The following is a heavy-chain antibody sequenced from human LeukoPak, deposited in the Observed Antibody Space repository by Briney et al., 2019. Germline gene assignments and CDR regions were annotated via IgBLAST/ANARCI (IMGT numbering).Heavy chain of an antibody. CDR3: ARGSLIVVVSHFDY. D-gene: IGHD3-22*01. CDR1: GFTFDDYG. Sequence: GGSLRLSCAASGFTFDDYGMSWVRQAPGKGLEWVSGINWNGGSTGYADSVKGRFTISRGNAKNSLYLQMNSLRAEDTALYYCARGSLIVVVSHFDYWGQGTLVTVSS. V-gene: IGHV3-20*04. J-gene: IGHJ4*02. CDR2: INWNGGST.